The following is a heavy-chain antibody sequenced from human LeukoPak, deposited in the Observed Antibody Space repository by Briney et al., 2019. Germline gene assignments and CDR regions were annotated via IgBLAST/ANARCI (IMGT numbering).Heavy chain of an antibody. Sequence: SETLSLTCTVSGGSISSYYWSWIRQPPGKGLEWIGYIYYSGSTNYNPSLKSRVTISVDTSKNQFSLKLRSVTAADTAVYYCASHSSSWPHPYYGMDVWGQGTTVTVSS. CDR2: IYYSGST. CDR3: ASHSSSWPHPYYGMDV. CDR1: GGSISSYY. J-gene: IGHJ6*02. V-gene: IGHV4-59*08. D-gene: IGHD6-13*01.